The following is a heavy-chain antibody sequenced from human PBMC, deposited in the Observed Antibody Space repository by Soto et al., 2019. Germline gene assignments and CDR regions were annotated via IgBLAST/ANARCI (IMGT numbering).Heavy chain of an antibody. CDR2: INPIFGTA. CDR1: GGTFSSYA. D-gene: IGHD3-10*01. V-gene: IGHV1-69*12. J-gene: IGHJ6*02. Sequence: QVQLVQSGAELKKPGSSVKVSCKASGGTFSSYAISWVRQAPGQGLEWMAGINPIFGTANYAQKFQGRVTMTADESTSTAYMELSSLRSEDTAVYCCADGRGPGSFYGNYYYYGMDVWGQGTTVTVSS. CDR3: ADGRGPGSFYGNYYYYGMDV.